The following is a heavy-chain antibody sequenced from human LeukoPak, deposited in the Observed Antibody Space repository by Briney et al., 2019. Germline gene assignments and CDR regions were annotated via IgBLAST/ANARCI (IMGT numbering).Heavy chain of an antibody. D-gene: IGHD2-2*02. CDR2: IHYDGSDK. J-gene: IGHJ4*02. CDR1: GFTFDDYA. V-gene: IGHV3-30*02. Sequence: GGSLRLSCAASGFTFDDYAMHWVRQAPGKGLEWVAFIHYDGSDKYYADSVKGRFTISRDNSKNTPYLQMNSLRAEDTAVYYCAKGADIVVVPAAIGYWGQGTLVTVSS. CDR3: AKGADIVVVPAAIGY.